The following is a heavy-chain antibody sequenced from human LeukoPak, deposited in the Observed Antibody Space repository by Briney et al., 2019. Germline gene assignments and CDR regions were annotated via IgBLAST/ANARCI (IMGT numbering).Heavy chain of an antibody. CDR2: IHHSGST. CDR3: ANYGSGSYRFDP. V-gene: IGHV4-31*03. J-gene: IGHJ5*02. Sequence: PETLSLTCTVSGGSISSGGYYWSWIRQHPGKGLEWIGYIHHSGSTYYNPSLKTRLIISLDTSKNQFSLKLNSVAAADTAVYYCANYGSGSYRFDPWGQGTLVTVSS. D-gene: IGHD3-10*01. CDR1: GGSISSGGYY.